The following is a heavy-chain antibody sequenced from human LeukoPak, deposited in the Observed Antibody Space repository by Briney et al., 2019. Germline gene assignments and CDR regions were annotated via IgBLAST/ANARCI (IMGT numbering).Heavy chain of an antibody. J-gene: IGHJ4*02. CDR2: INSDGSTT. D-gene: IGHD3-10*01. CDR3: ARGARGYYGSGSYYNDYYFDY. Sequence: GGSLRLSCAASGFTFSSYWMHWVRQAPGKGLVWVSRINSDGSTTNYADSVKGRFTISRDNAKNSLYLQMNSLRAEDTAVYYCARGARGYYGSGSYYNDYYFDYWGQGTLVTVSS. V-gene: IGHV3-74*01. CDR1: GFTFSSYW.